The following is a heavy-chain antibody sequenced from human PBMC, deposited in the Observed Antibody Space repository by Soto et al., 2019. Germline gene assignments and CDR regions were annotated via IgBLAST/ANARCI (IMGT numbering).Heavy chain of an antibody. CDR3: ARGNAMDD. CDR2: IYSSAST. V-gene: IGHV4-59*01. Sequence: QVQLQESGPGLVKPSETLSLTCTVSGGSISSYYWSWIRQPPGKGLEWIGYIYSSASTNYNPSRKSRVTISAGTSKSQFSLKLRAVTAADTAVYYCARGNAMDDWGQGTTVTVSS. CDR1: GGSISSYY. J-gene: IGHJ6*02.